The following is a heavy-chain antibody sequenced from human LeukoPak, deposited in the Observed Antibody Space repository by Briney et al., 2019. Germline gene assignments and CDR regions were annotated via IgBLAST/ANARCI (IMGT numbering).Heavy chain of an antibody. CDR1: GGTFSSYV. CDR2: IIPMFGAV. CDR3: ARVVTPRYCSSPSCYWKGWFDP. J-gene: IGHJ5*02. Sequence: EASVKVSCKASGGTFSSYVISWVRQAPGQGLQWMGGIIPMFGAVNYAQKFQGRVTITADESTSAAYMELSSLTSEDTAVYYCARVVTPRYCSSPSCYWKGWFDPWGQGTLVTVSS. V-gene: IGHV1-69*13. D-gene: IGHD2-2*01.